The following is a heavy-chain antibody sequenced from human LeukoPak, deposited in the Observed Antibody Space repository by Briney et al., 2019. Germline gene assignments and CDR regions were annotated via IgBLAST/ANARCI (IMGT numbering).Heavy chain of an antibody. CDR2: ISAGGGST. Sequence: GGSLRLSCAASGFTFSSYAMTWVRQAPGKGLEWVSVISAGGGSTYYADSVKGRFTISRDNSKNTLHLQMTSLGVEDTAIYYCAKARGTTGWLPYFDYWGQGALVTVSS. D-gene: IGHD6-19*01. V-gene: IGHV3-23*01. J-gene: IGHJ4*02. CDR1: GFTFSSYA. CDR3: AKARGTTGWLPYFDY.